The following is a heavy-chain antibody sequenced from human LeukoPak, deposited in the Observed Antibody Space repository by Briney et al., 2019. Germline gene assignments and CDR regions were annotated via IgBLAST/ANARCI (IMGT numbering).Heavy chain of an antibody. CDR3: ARRFCSGGTCYFFDS. Sequence: GGSLRLSCAASGFIVRSTCMGWVRQALGKGLQWVSLICFGGNTYYGDSVKGRFTISRDDSKNTVYLQMNNLRADDTAVYYCARRFCSGGTCYFFDSWGQGTLVTVSS. CDR1: GFIVRSTC. V-gene: IGHV3-53*01. CDR2: ICFGGNT. D-gene: IGHD2-15*01. J-gene: IGHJ4*02.